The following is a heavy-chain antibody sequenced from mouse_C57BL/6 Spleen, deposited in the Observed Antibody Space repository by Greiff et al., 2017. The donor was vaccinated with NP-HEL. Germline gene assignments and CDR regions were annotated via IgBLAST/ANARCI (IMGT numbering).Heavy chain of an antibody. D-gene: IGHD2-2*01. CDR2: INPNNGGT. V-gene: IGHV1-26*01. J-gene: IGHJ3*01. CDR3: ARYGNGYPCAY. Sequence: VQLQQSGPELVKPGASVKISCKASGYTFTDYYMNWVKQSHGKSLEWIGDINPNNGGTSYNQKFKGKATLTVDKSSSTAYMELRSLTSEDSAVYYCARYGNGYPCAYWGQGTLVTVSA. CDR1: GYTFTDYY.